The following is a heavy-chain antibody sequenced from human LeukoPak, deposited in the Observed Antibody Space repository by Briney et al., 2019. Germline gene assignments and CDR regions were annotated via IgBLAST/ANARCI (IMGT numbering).Heavy chain of an antibody. J-gene: IGHJ4*02. CDR1: GGSISGYY. D-gene: IGHD3-10*01. CDR2: IYYSGNT. Sequence: KPSETLSLTCSVSGGSISGYYWSWIRQSPGKRLEWIAYIYYSGNTNYNPSLKSRVNISVDTSKNQFSLKLSSVTAVDTAVYYCARVAYFYGSGSYCFDYWGQGTLVTVSS. V-gene: IGHV4-59*01. CDR3: ARVAYFYGSGSYCFDY.